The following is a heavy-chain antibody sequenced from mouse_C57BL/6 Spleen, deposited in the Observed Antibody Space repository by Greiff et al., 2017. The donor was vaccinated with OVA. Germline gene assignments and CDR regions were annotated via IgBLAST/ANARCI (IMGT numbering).Heavy chain of an antibody. V-gene: IGHV1-55*01. CDR1: GYTFTSYW. D-gene: IGHD1-1*01. Sequence: QVHVKQSGAELVKPGASVKMSCKASGYTFTSYWITWVKQRPGQGLEWIGDIYPGSGSTNYNEKFKSKATLTVDTSSSTAYMQLSSLTSEDSAVYYCARLPHYYGSSSYFDYWGQGTTLTVSS. CDR3: ARLPHYYGSSSYFDY. J-gene: IGHJ2*01. CDR2: IYPGSGST.